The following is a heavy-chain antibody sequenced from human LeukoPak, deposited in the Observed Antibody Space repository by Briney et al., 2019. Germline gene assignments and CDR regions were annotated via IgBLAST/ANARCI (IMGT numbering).Heavy chain of an antibody. V-gene: IGHV3-30*01. CDR3: ARDLEYSSPSPSNWFDP. CDR1: GFTFSSYA. J-gene: IGHJ5*02. CDR2: ISYDGSNK. D-gene: IGHD6-6*01. Sequence: GRSLRLSCAASGFTFSSYAMHWVRQAPGKGLEWVAVISYDGSNKYYADSVKGRFTISRDNSKNTLYLQMNSPRAEDTAVYYCARDLEYSSPSPSNWFDPWGQGTLVTVSS.